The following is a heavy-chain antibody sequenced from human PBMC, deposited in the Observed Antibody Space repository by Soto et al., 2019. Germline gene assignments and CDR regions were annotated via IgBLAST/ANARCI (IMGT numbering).Heavy chain of an antibody. V-gene: IGHV3-15*01. J-gene: IGHJ6*02. CDR1: GFTFSNAW. D-gene: IGHD6-6*01. Sequence: PGGSLRLSCAASGFTFSNAWMSWVRQAPGKGLEWVGRIKSKTDGGTTDYAAPVKGRFTISRDDSKNTLYLQMNSLKTEDTAVYYCTTSRRDSSSSGHYYYYYGMDVWGQGTTVT. CDR2: IKSKTDGGTT. CDR3: TTSRRDSSSSGHYYYYYGMDV.